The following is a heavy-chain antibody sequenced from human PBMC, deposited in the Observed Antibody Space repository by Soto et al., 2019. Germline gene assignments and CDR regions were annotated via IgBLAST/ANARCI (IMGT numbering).Heavy chain of an antibody. D-gene: IGHD2-2*02. CDR3: ARSANTCCSSTSCYKDWLDP. CDR2: ISSSGSTI. J-gene: IGHJ5*02. CDR1: GFTFSDYY. Sequence: GGSLRLSCAASGFTFSDYYMSWIRQAPGKGLEWVSYISSSGSTIYYADSVKGRFTISRDNAKNSLYLQMNSLRAEDTAVYYCARSANTCCSSTSCYKDWLDPWGQGTLVTVSS. V-gene: IGHV3-11*01.